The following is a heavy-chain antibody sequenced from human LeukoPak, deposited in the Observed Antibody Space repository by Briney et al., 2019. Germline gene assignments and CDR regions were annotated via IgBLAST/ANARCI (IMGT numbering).Heavy chain of an antibody. J-gene: IGHJ6*03. Sequence: SETLPLTCTVCGASINSYYWTWIRQPAGKGLEWIGRIWSSGGLWSTGGTNYNPALTSRITMSVDTSKNQFSLRLSSVTAADTAVYYCVRDSPDGYTHGHYYYNIDVWGKGTTVTVSS. D-gene: IGHD5-18*01. CDR3: VRDSPDGYTHGHYYYNIDV. CDR2: IWSSGGLWSTGGT. V-gene: IGHV4-4*07. CDR1: GASINSYY.